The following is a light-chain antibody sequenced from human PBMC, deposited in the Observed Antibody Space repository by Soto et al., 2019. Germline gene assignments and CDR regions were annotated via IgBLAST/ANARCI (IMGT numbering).Light chain of an antibody. Sequence: DIQMTQSPSSVSASVGDRVTITCRASQGISSWLAWYQQKPEKAPKLVIYDASSLQSGVPSRVSGSGSCTDFTLTIRSLHSEEFATYHCRQANSFPLTFGGGNKVNMK. CDR2: DAS. V-gene: IGKV1-12*01. CDR3: RQANSFPLT. J-gene: IGKJ4*01. CDR1: QGISSW.